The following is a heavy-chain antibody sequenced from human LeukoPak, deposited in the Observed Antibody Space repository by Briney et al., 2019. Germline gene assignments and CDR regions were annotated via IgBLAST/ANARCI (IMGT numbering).Heavy chain of an antibody. J-gene: IGHJ4*02. CDR3: ARRAGAYSHPYDY. V-gene: IGHV3-23*01. CDR2: ISGGGGSI. D-gene: IGHD4/OR15-4a*01. CDR1: GFSFSSYG. Sequence: GGSLRLSCAASGFSFSSYGMSWVRQAPGKGLEWVSGISGGGGSIYYADSVKGRFTISRDNSKNTLYLQMNSLRAEDTAVYYCARRAGAYSHPYDYWGQGTLVTVSS.